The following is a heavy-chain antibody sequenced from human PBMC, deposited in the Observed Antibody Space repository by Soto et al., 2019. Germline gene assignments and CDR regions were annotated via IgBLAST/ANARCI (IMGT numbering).Heavy chain of an antibody. Sequence: SETLSLTCTVSGGSISSYYWSWIRQPPGKGLEWIGYIYYSGSTNYNPSLKSRVTISVDTSKNQFSLKLSSVTAADTAVYYCARSRGYYGSGTRKISSYMDVWGKGTTVTVSS. V-gene: IGHV4-59*08. D-gene: IGHD3-10*01. CDR2: IYYSGST. J-gene: IGHJ6*03. CDR3: ARSRGYYGSGTRKISSYMDV. CDR1: GGSISSYY.